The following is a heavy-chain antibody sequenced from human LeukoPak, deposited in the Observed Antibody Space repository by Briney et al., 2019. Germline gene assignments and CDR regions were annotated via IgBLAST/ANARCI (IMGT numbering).Heavy chain of an antibody. D-gene: IGHD3-10*01. V-gene: IGHV3-21*01. Sequence: PGGSLRLSCAASGFTFSSYSMNWVRQAPGKGLEWVSSISSSSSYIYYADSVKGRFTISRDNAKNSLYLQMNSLRAEDTAVYYCARDASQGYYYGSGIWFDYWGQGTLVTVSS. CDR3: ARDASQGYYYGSGIWFDY. CDR1: GFTFSSYS. J-gene: IGHJ4*02. CDR2: ISSSSSYI.